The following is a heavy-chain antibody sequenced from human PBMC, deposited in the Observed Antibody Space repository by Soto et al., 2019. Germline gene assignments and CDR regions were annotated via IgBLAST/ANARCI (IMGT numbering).Heavy chain of an antibody. CDR1: GYTFTSYG. V-gene: IGHV1-18*01. CDR2: ISAYNGNT. D-gene: IGHD5-18*01. CDR3: ARVARGYSYGFGFYYYYMDV. Sequence: VASVKVSCKASGYTFTSYGISWVRQAPGQGLEWMGWISAYNGNTNYAQKLQGRVTMTTDTSTSTAYMELRSLRSDDTAVYYCARVARGYSYGFGFYYYYMDVWGKGTTVTVSS. J-gene: IGHJ6*03.